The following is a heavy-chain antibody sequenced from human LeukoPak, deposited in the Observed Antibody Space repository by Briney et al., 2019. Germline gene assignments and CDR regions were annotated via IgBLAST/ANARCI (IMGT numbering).Heavy chain of an antibody. CDR1: GFTFNTYT. CDR3: AREVVIFPDYYYYGMDV. J-gene: IGHJ6*02. CDR2: ISRSGDTL. V-gene: IGHV3-48*04. D-gene: IGHD3-9*01. Sequence: GGSLRLSCAASGFTFNTYTMNWVRQAPGKGLEWISYISRSGDTLYYADSVEGRFTISRDNAKNSLFLQMNSLRADDTAVYYCAREVVIFPDYYYYGMDVWGQGTTVTVSS.